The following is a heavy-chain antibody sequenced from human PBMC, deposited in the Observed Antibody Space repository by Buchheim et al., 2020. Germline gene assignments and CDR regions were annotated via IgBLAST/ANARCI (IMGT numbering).Heavy chain of an antibody. V-gene: IGHV3-30*18. D-gene: IGHD1-1*01. CDR2: ISYDGSNK. J-gene: IGHJ5*02. CDR3: AKATGTMVNWFDP. Sequence: QVQLVESGGGVVQPGRSLRLSCAASGFTFSSYGMHWVRQAPGMGLEWVAVISYDGSNKYYADSVKGRFTISRDNSKNTLYLQMNSLRAEDTAVYYCAKATGTMVNWFDPWGQGTL. CDR1: GFTFSSYG.